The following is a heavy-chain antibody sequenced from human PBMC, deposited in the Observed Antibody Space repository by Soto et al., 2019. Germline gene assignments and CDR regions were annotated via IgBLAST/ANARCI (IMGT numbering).Heavy chain of an antibody. D-gene: IGHD3-10*01. CDR1: GFTVTTNY. V-gene: IGHV3-53*01. CDR3: VRDSGMIRGSYGVDV. J-gene: IGHJ6*02. CDR2: IYRSGAT. Sequence: GGSLRLSCAASGFTVTTNYMTWVRQAPVKGLEWVSVIYRSGATYYPDSVRGRFTASRDYSHNTLYLQMDSLRVEDTAVYYCVRDSGMIRGSYGVDVWGPGTTVTVSS.